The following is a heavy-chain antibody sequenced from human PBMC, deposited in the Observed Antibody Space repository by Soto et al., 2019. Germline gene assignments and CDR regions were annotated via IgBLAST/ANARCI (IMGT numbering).Heavy chain of an antibody. J-gene: IGHJ6*02. CDR2: TYYRSKWYN. V-gene: IGHV6-1*01. CDR3: ARGGYSMDV. CDR1: GDTVSSNSSA. Sequence: SQTLSLTFAISGDTVSSNSSAWTCIRQSPSRGLEWLGKTYYRSKWYNEYAVSVKSRISINADTSKNQFSLQLDSVTPEDTAVYYCARGGYSMDVWGQGTTVTVSS.